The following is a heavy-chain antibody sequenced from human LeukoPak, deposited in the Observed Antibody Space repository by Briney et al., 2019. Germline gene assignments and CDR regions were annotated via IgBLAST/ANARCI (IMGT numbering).Heavy chain of an antibody. D-gene: IGHD2-2*01. V-gene: IGHV1-69*06. Sequence: ASVKVSCKASGGTFSSYDISWVRQAPGQGLEWMGGIMPMFGKANYAQKFQGRVTTTADKATSTAYMELSSLRSEDTAVYYCAGGRTDIVVVPATLRNYYFDYWGQGALVTVSS. CDR1: GGTFSSYD. CDR2: IMPMFGKA. J-gene: IGHJ4*02. CDR3: AGGRTDIVVVPATLRNYYFDY.